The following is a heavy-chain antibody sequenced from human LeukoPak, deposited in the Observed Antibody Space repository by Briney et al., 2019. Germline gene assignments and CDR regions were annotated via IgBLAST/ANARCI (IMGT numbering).Heavy chain of an antibody. Sequence: GGSLRLSCAASGFTFTNDFMTWVRQAPGKGLEWVANMKVDGSDIHYVDSVKGRFTISSDNARNSLYLQMNSLRAEDTAVYYCGKDPNGNFIGAFDFWGQGTMVTVSS. CDR3: GKDPNGNFIGAFDF. V-gene: IGHV3-7*01. CDR1: GFTFTNDF. J-gene: IGHJ3*01. CDR2: MKVDGSDI. D-gene: IGHD4-23*01.